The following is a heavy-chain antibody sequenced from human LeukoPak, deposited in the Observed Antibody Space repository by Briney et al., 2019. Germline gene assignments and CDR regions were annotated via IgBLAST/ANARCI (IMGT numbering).Heavy chain of an antibody. CDR1: GFIFSSYA. D-gene: IGHD5-18*01. J-gene: IGHJ4*02. V-gene: IGHV3-23*01. CDR2: ISGNGDST. CDR3: ASGIQLWLLPGY. Sequence: GGSLRLSCAASGFIFSSYAMSGVRQAPGKGLEWVSAISGNGDSTYYADSVKGRFTISRDNSKNTLYLQMNSLRAEDTAVYYCASGIQLWLLPGYWGQGTLVTVSS.